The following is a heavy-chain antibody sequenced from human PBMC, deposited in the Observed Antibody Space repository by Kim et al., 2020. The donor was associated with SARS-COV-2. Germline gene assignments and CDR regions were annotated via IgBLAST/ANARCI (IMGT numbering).Heavy chain of an antibody. V-gene: IGHV4-34*01. Sequence: KSRVTISVDTSKNQFSLKLSSVTAADTAVYYCARAGVGASYYYYYGMDVWGQGTTVTVSS. J-gene: IGHJ6*02. D-gene: IGHD1-26*01. CDR3: ARAGVGASYYYYYGMDV.